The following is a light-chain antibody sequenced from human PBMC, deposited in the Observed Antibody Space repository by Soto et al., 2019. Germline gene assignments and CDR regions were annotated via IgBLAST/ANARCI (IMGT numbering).Light chain of an antibody. CDR3: QQSYSTPPT. J-gene: IGKJ1*01. CDR1: QRVLYSSNNKNY. CDR2: WAS. Sequence: DIVMTQSPDSLALSLGERATINCKSSQRVLYSSNNKNYLAWYQQKPGQPPKLLIYWASTRESGVPDRFSGSGSGTDFALTISRLQAEDVAVYYCQQSYSTPPTFGQGTKVEIK. V-gene: IGKV4-1*01.